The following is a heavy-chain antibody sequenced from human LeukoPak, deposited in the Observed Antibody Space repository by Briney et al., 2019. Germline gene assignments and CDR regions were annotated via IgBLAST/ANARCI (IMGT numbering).Heavy chain of an antibody. V-gene: IGHV3-23*01. CDR2: ISGSGGST. CDR1: GFTFDDYA. D-gene: IGHD3-3*01. Sequence: GGSLRLSCAASGFTFDDYAMSWVRQAPGKGLEWVSAISGSGGSTYYADSVKGRFTISRDNSKNTLYLQMNSLRAEDTAVYYCAPYRAYYDFWSGYWALDYWGQEPWSPSPQ. J-gene: IGHJ4*01. CDR3: APYRAYYDFWSGYWALDY.